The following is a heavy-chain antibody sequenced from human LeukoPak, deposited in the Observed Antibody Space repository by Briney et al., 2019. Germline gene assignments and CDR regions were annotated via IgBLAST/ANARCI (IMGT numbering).Heavy chain of an antibody. CDR2: ISYDGSNE. V-gene: IGHV3-30*18. D-gene: IGHD3-10*01. Sequence: GGSLRLSCAASGFTFSSYGMHWVRQAPGKGLEWVAVISYDGSNEYYADSVKGRFTISRDNSKNTLYLQMNSLRAEDTAVYYCAKDYYRRFYYFDYWGQGTLVTVSS. CDR3: AKDYYRRFYYFDY. CDR1: GFTFSSYG. J-gene: IGHJ4*02.